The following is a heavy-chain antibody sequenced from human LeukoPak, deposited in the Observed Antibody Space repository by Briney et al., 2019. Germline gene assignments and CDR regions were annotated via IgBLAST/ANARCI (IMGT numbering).Heavy chain of an antibody. CDR1: GGSISSGSYY. D-gene: IGHD6-13*01. V-gene: IGHV4-39*01. CDR2: IYYSRST. J-gene: IGHJ4*02. Sequence: SETLSLTCTVSGGSISSGSYYWGWIRQPPGKGLEWGGSIYYSRSTYYNPSLKSRVTISVDTSKKQFSLKLNSVTAADTAVYYCAREVAASSWSYWGQGTLVTVSS. CDR3: AREVAASSWSY.